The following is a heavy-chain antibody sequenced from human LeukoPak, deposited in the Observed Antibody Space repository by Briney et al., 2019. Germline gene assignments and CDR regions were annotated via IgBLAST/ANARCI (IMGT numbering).Heavy chain of an antibody. CDR1: EFTFSSYG. V-gene: IGHV3-30*18. J-gene: IGHJ4*02. CDR2: ISYDGSNK. Sequence: PGGSLRLSCAASEFTFSSYGMHWVRQAPGKGLEWVAVISYDGSNKYYADSVKGRFTISRDNSKNTLYLQMNSLRAEDTAVYYCAKEAMYYYDSSGYYDYWGQGTLVTVSS. CDR3: AKEAMYYYDSSGYYDY. D-gene: IGHD3-22*01.